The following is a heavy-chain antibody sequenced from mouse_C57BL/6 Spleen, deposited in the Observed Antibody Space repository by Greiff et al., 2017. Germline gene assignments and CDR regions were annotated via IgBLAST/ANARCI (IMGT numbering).Heavy chain of an antibody. V-gene: IGHV1-82*01. CDR1: GYAFSSSW. J-gene: IGHJ3*01. D-gene: IGHD2-4*01. CDR2: IYPGDGDT. CDR3: AREGYDYDGAWFAY. Sequence: QVQLQQSGPELVKPGASVKISCKASGYAFSSSWMNWVKQRPGTGLEWIGRIYPGDGDTNYNGKFKGKATLTADKSSSTAYMQLSSLTSEDSAVYFCAREGYDYDGAWFAYWGQGTLVTVSA.